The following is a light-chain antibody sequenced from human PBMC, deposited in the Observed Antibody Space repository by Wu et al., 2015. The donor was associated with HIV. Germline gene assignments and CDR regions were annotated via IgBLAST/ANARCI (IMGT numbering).Light chain of an antibody. J-gene: IGKJ2*03. V-gene: IGKV1-5*03. CDR2: KAS. CDR3: QQYSSYQNS. Sequence: DIHMTQSPSTPSASVGDRVTITCRASQGISSWLAWYQQKPGQPPKLLIYKASTLESGVPSRFSGRGSGTEFTLSISSLQPDDFATYYCQQYSSYQNSFGQGTKLEI. CDR1: QGISSW.